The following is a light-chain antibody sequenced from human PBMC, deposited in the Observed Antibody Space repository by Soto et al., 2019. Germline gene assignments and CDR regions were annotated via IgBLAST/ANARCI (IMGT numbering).Light chain of an antibody. CDR1: QSVSSSY. Sequence: EIVMTQSPATLSVSPGERATLSCRASQSVSSSYLSWYQQKPGQAPRLLMYGASSRANGIADWFSGSGSGTDFTLTISRLEPEDFAVYYCQQYGSSPPWTFGQGTKVDIK. J-gene: IGKJ1*01. CDR2: GAS. V-gene: IGKV3-20*01. CDR3: QQYGSSPPWT.